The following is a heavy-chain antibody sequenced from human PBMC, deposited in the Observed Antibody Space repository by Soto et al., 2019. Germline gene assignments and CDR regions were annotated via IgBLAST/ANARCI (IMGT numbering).Heavy chain of an antibody. CDR1: EDTFDNHA. Sequence: ASVKVSCKGSEDTFDNHALNWVRQAPGEKLERVGRINTGNGLTKYSQKFQGRVTITMDPSANTAFMELSNLLFDDSAIYYCARVPITLVAGIPLYWG. V-gene: IGHV1-3*04. CDR2: INTGNGLT. CDR3: ARVPITLVAGIPLY. D-gene: IGHD3-10*01. J-gene: IGHJ4*01.